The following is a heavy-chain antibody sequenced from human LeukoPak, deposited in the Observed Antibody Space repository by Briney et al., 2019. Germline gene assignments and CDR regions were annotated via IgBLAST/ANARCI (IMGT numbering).Heavy chain of an antibody. CDR2: INPNSGGT. D-gene: IGHD2-2*01. V-gene: IGHV1-2*02. Sequence: ASVKVFCKASGYTFTGYYMHWVRQAPGQGLEWMGWINPNSGGTNYAQKFQGRVTMTRDTSISTAYMDLSRLGSDDTAVYYCARDDCSSTSCYFAYWYFDLWGRGTLVTVSS. J-gene: IGHJ2*01. CDR1: GYTFTGYY. CDR3: ARDDCSSTSCYFAYWYFDL.